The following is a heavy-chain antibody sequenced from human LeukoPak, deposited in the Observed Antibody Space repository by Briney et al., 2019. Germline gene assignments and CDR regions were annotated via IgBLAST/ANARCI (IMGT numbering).Heavy chain of an antibody. D-gene: IGHD2-15*01. J-gene: IGHJ4*02. CDR3: ARGHCSGGSCSDY. CDR2: IYTSGST. V-gene: IGHV4-4*07. Sequence: SETLSLTCAVSGYSISSGYYWGWIRPPAGKGLEWIGHIYTSGSTNYNPSLKSRVTMSVDTSKTQFSLKLSSVTAADTAVYYCARGHCSGGSCSDYWGQGTLVTVSS. CDR1: GYSISSGYY.